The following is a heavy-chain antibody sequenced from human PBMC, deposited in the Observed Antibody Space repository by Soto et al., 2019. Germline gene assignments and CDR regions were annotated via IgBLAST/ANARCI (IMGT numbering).Heavy chain of an antibody. Sequence: SETLSLTCAVYGGSFSGYYWSWIRQPPGKGLEWIGEINHSGSTNYNPSLKSRVTISVDTSKNQFSLKLSSVTAADTAVYYCARGTKGYCSSTSCYVYYYGMDVWGQGTTVTVSS. CDR2: INHSGST. D-gene: IGHD2-2*01. CDR1: GGSFSGYY. V-gene: IGHV4-34*01. J-gene: IGHJ6*02. CDR3: ARGTKGYCSSTSCYVYYYGMDV.